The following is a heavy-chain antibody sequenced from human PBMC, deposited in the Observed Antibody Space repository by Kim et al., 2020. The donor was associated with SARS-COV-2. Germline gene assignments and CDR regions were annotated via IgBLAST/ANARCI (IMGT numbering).Heavy chain of an antibody. CDR1: GLTFDDYA. Sequence: GGSLRLSCAASGLTFDDYAMHWVRQAPGKGLEWVSLISGDGGSTYYADSVKGRFTISRDNSKNSLYLQMNSLRTEDTALYYCAKESQYYDFWSGLSYYYYGMDVWGQGTTVTVSS. CDR3: AKESQYYDFWSGLSYYYYGMDV. J-gene: IGHJ6*02. D-gene: IGHD3-3*01. CDR2: ISGDGGST. V-gene: IGHV3-43*02.